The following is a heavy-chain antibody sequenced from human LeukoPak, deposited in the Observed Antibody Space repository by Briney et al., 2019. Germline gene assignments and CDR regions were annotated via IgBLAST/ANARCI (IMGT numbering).Heavy chain of an antibody. D-gene: IGHD3-10*01. V-gene: IGHV3-48*03. CDR1: GFTFSCYE. CDR3: ARVKWFDDY. J-gene: IGHJ4*02. CDR2: ISSSGSNT. Sequence: GGSLRLSCAASGFTFSCYEMNWIRQAPGKGLEWVSYISSSGSNTHYADSAKGRFTVSRDNAKKSVYLQMDSLRAEDTAVYYCARVKWFDDYWGQGTLVTVSS.